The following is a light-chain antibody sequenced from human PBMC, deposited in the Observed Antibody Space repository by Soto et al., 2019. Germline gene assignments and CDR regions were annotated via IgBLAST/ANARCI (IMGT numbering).Light chain of an antibody. CDR2: GAS. CDR3: QHYNNWPPYS. Sequence: ETVMTQSPDTVSVSPGESATLSCRASQDVSTNLAWFHQKPGQTPRLVLYGASKRATGIPARFSGSGSGRHFTLTISSLQSEDFGVYYCQHYNNWPPYSFGQGTKLDSK. J-gene: IGKJ2*03. CDR1: QDVSTN. V-gene: IGKV3-15*01.